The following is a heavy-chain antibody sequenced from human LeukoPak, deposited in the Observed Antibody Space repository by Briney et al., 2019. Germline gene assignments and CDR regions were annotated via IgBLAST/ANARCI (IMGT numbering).Heavy chain of an antibody. CDR1: GGTFSSYA. CDR3: ARVVVNHFGWFDP. D-gene: IGHD3-22*01. Sequence: SVKVSCKASGGTFSSYAISWVRQAPGQGLEWMGGIIPIFGTANYAQKFQGRVTITADKSTSTAYMELSSLRSEDTAVYYCARVVVNHFGWFDPWGQGTPVTVSS. V-gene: IGHV1-69*06. CDR2: IIPIFGTA. J-gene: IGHJ5*02.